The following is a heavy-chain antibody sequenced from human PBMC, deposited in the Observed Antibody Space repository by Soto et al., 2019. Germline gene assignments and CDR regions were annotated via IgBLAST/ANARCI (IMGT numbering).Heavy chain of an antibody. CDR1: GFTCSDYY. V-gene: IGHV3-11*01. CDR2: ISESGSTI. J-gene: IGHJ4*02. Sequence: RGSLRLSCEVSGFTCSDYYMSWIRQAPGKGLEWVSYISESGSTINYADSVKGRFTMSRDNAKNSLYLQMNSLRAEDTAVYYCARVLARGVVDYWGQGTLVTVSS. D-gene: IGHD3-10*01. CDR3: ARVLARGVVDY.